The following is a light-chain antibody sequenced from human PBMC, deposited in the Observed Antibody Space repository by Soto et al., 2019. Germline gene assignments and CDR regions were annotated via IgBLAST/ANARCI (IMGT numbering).Light chain of an antibody. CDR3: HKYNSALFT. J-gene: IGKJ3*01. V-gene: IGKV1-27*01. Sequence: DIQMTQSPSSLSASVGDRVTITCRASKGIVNYLAWYQHKPGKVPKLLIYGASTLQSGVPSRFSGGGSGTEFTLSISSLQPEDVATYYCHKYNSALFTFGPGTKVDIK. CDR1: KGIVNY. CDR2: GAS.